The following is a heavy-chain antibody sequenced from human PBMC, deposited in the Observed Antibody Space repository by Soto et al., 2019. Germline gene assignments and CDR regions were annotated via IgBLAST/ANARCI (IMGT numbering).Heavy chain of an antibody. Sequence: QITLKESGPPLVKPTQTLTLTCTFSGFSLSTSGVGVGWIRQPPGKALEWLALIYWNDDKRYSPSLKSRLTITKDTSKNQVVLTMTNMDPVDTATYYCAHSTYYYGSGSYYPNYYYYYYMDVWGKGTTVTVSS. J-gene: IGHJ6*03. CDR3: AHSTYYYGSGSYYPNYYYYYYMDV. V-gene: IGHV2-5*01. CDR1: GFSLSTSGVG. CDR2: IYWNDDK. D-gene: IGHD3-10*01.